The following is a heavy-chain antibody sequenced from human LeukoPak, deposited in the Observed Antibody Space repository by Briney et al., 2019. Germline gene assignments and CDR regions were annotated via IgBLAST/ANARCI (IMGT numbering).Heavy chain of an antibody. CDR1: GFTFSSYA. J-gene: IGHJ4*02. D-gene: IGHD7-27*01. CDR2: ISGSGGST. Sequence: PGGSLRLSCAASGFTFSSYAMSWVRRAPGKGLEWVSAISGSGGSTYYADSVKGRFTISRDNSKNTLYLQMNSLRAEDTAVYYCAKAKTGDPFYYFDYWGQGTLVTVSS. CDR3: AKAKTGDPFYYFDY. V-gene: IGHV3-23*01.